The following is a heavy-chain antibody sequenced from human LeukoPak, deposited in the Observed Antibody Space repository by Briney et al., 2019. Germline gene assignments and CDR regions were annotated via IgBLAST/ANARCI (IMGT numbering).Heavy chain of an antibody. J-gene: IGHJ4*02. CDR1: GFTFSTYG. V-gene: IGHV3-30*18. Sequence: GGSLRLSCAATGFTFSTYGMHWVRQAPGKGLEWVAAISNDGNKKYYADSVKGRFTVSRDNPKNTLFLQMNSLRAEDTAVYYCAKEGWDKSYWYGRIDYWGQGTLVTVSS. CDR2: ISNDGNKK. CDR3: AKEGWDKSYWYGRIDY. D-gene: IGHD2-8*02.